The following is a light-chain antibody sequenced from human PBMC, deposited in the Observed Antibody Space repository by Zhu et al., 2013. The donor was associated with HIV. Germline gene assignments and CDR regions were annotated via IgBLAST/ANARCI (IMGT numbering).Light chain of an antibody. V-gene: IGKV4-1*01. CDR1: QSVLYSSNNKNY. CDR2: WAS. Sequence: DIVMTQSPDSLAVSLGERATINCKSSQSVLYSSNNKNYLAWYQQKPGQPPKLLFYWASTRESGVPDRFSGSGSETDFTLTISRLQPEDFATYYCLQDYNYPWTFGQGTKVEFK. CDR3: LQDYNYPWT. J-gene: IGKJ1*01.